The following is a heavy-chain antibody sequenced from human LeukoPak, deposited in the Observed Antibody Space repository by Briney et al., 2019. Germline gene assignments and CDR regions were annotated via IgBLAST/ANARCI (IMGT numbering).Heavy chain of an antibody. D-gene: IGHD6-19*01. CDR2: IIPIFGTA. V-gene: IGHV1-69*13. Sequence: GASVKVSCKASGGTFSSYAISWVRQAPGQGLEWMGGIIPIFGTANYAQKFQGGVTITADESTSTAYMELSSLRSEDTAVYYCARAGPGYSSGWSFYYMDVWGKGTTVTVSS. CDR1: GGTFSSYA. CDR3: ARAGPGYSSGWSFYYMDV. J-gene: IGHJ6*03.